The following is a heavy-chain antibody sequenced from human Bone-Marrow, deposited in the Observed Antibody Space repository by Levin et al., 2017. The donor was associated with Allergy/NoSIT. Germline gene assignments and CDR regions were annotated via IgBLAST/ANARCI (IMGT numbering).Heavy chain of an antibody. J-gene: IGHJ4*02. V-gene: IGHV1-18*01. Sequence: ASVKVSCKASGYTFTSYGISWVRQAPGQGLEWMGWISAYNGNTNYAQKLQGRVTMTTDTSTSTAYMELRSLRSDDTAVYYCARDLSTRFYDSSGLDYWGQGTLVTVSS. D-gene: IGHD3-22*01. CDR2: ISAYNGNT. CDR1: GYTFTSYG. CDR3: ARDLSTRFYDSSGLDY.